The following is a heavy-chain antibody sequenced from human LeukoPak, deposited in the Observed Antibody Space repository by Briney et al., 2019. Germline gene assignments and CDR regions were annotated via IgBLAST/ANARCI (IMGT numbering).Heavy chain of an antibody. CDR3: TKRVKYGGTWDHFAD. Sequence: GRSLRLSCSASGFTFSSYGMHWVRQAPGKGLEWVAVISYDATHKDYVESVKGRFTISRDSSKSTLILQMNGLRVEDTALYYCTKRVKYGGTWDHFADWGQGTLVTVSS. D-gene: IGHD1-26*01. CDR1: GFTFSSYG. J-gene: IGHJ4*02. V-gene: IGHV3-30*18. CDR2: ISYDATHK.